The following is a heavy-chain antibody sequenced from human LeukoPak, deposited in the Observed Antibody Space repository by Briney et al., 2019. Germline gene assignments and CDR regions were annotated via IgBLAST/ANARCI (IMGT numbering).Heavy chain of an antibody. D-gene: IGHD3-10*01. V-gene: IGHV4-31*03. CDR1: GGSISSGGYY. CDR3: ARDRGGYYGSGTKFDP. Sequence: PSETLSLTCTVSGGSISSGGYYWSWIRQHPGKGLEWIGYIYYSGSTYYNPSLKSRVTISVDTSKNQFSLKLSSVTAADTAVYYCARDRGGYYGSGTKFDPWGQGTLATVSS. CDR2: IYYSGST. J-gene: IGHJ5*02.